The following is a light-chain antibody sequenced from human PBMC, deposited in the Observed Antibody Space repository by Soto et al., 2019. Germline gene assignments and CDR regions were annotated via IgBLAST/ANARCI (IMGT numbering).Light chain of an antibody. CDR1: QDISRY. CDR2: DAS. CDR3: LQSYRTPLT. Sequence: DIQMTQSPSSLSATVGDRVTLKCQASQDISRYLNWYQQKPGKAPKLLIYDASNMEREVPSRFTGSGSGTDFTLTISSLQPEDFATYYCLQSYRTPLTFGGGTKVEIK. V-gene: IGKV1-39*01. J-gene: IGKJ4*01.